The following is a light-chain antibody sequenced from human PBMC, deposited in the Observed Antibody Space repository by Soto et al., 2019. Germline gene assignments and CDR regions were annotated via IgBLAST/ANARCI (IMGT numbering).Light chain of an antibody. CDR2: YDD. J-gene: IGLJ2*01. Sequence: QSVLTQPPSVSEAPRQRVTISCSGSSFNIGNNAVNWYQQFPGKAPKLLIYYDDLLPSGVSDRFSGSKSGTSASLAISGLQSEDEADYYCAAWDDSLIAVVFGGGTKLTVL. CDR3: AAWDDSLIAVV. CDR1: SFNIGNNA. V-gene: IGLV1-36*01.